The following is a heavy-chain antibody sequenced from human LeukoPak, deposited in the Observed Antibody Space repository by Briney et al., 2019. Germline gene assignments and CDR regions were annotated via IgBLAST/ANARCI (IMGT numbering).Heavy chain of an antibody. CDR3: AKTALGFRHYWYFDL. D-gene: IGHD7-27*01. CDR2: ISWDSGSI. J-gene: IGHJ2*01. V-gene: IGHV3-9*01. Sequence: PGGSLRLSCAASGFTFDDYAMPWVRQAPGKGLEWVSGISWDSGSIGYADSVKGRFTISRDNAKNSLYLQMNSLRAEDTALYYCAKTALGFRHYWYFDLWGRGTLVTVSS. CDR1: GFTFDDYA.